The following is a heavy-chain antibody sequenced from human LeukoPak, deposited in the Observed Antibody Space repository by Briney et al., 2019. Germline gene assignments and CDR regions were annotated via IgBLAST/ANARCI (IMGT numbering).Heavy chain of an antibody. CDR2: IYTSGST. CDR3: ARVADYYDSSGYHDY. D-gene: IGHD3-22*01. V-gene: IGHV4-61*02. Sequence: SETLSLTCTVSGGSISSGSYYWSWIRQPAGKGLEWIGRIYTSGSTNYNPSLKSRVTISVDTSKNQFSLKLSSVTAADTAVYYCARVADYYDSSGYHDYWGQGTLVTVSS. J-gene: IGHJ4*02. CDR1: GGSISSGSYY.